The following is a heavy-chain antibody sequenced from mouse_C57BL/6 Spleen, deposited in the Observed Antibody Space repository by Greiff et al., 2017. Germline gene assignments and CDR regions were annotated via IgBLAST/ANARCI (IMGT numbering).Heavy chain of an antibody. CDR1: GFTFSDYY. CDR3: ARPITTVRGAMDY. D-gene: IGHD1-1*01. V-gene: IGHV5-12*01. Sequence: EVKVVESGGGLVQPGGSLKLSCAASGFTFSDYYMYWVRQTPEKRLEWVAYISNGGGSTYYPDTLKGRFTISRDNAKNTLYLQMSRLKSEDTAMYYCARPITTVRGAMDYWGQGTSVTVSS. J-gene: IGHJ4*01. CDR2: ISNGGGST.